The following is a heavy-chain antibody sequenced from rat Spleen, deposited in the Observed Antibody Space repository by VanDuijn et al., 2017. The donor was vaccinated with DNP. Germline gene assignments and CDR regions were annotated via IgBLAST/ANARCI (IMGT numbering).Heavy chain of an antibody. Sequence: QVQLKESGPGLVQPSQTLSLTCTVSGFSLTTHDVGWVRQPPGRGLEWIAAISRGGNTDYNPALKSRLSISRDTSKSQVFLKMNSLQTEDTAIYFCTRDVPNYLDYWGQGIMVTVSS. CDR3: TRDVPNYLDY. V-gene: IGHV2S12*01. CDR1: GFSLTTHD. CDR2: ISRGGNT. J-gene: IGHJ2*01.